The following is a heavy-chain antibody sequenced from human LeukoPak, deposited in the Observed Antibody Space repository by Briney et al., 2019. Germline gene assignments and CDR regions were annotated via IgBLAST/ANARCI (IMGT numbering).Heavy chain of an antibody. CDR3: AGAVAYSGYDLYY. D-gene: IGHD5-12*01. CDR1: GFTLTNNW. J-gene: IGHJ4*02. Sequence: GGSLRLSCTASGFTLTNNWMHWVRQAPGKGLVWVSRINSDGSSTSYADSVKGRFTISRDNAKNTLYLQMNSLRAEDTAVYYCAGAVAYSGYDLYYWGQGTLVTVSS. CDR2: INSDGSST. V-gene: IGHV3-74*01.